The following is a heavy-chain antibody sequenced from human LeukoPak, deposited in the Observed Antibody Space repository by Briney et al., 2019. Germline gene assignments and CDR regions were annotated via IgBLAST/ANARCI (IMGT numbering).Heavy chain of an antibody. Sequence: GGSLRLSCAASGFTFSSYAMHWVRQAPGKGLEWVAVISYDGSNKYYADSVKGRFTISRDNSKNTLYLQMNSLRAEDTAVYYCGRDGETETTRDGWSDPWGQEPLVTVSS. D-gene: IGHD1-7*01. V-gene: IGHV3-30-3*01. J-gene: IGHJ5*02. CDR2: ISYDGSNK. CDR3: GRDGETETTRDGWSDP. CDR1: GFTFSSYA.